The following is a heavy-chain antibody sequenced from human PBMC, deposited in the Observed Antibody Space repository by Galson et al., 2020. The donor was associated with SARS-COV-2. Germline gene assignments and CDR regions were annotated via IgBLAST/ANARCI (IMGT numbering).Heavy chain of an antibody. J-gene: IGHJ4*02. CDR3: ARDANYYGSGSYLFDF. V-gene: IGHV1-2*02. D-gene: IGHD3-10*01. Sequence: ASVKVSCRASGYTFTGSYIHWVRLVPGQGLQWMGWIEPSGGGANHALKFLGRVTMTRDTSINTLYMELSSLRPDDTAVYYCARDANYYGSGSYLFDFWGQGTLVTVSS. CDR2: IEPSGGGA. CDR1: GYTFTGSY.